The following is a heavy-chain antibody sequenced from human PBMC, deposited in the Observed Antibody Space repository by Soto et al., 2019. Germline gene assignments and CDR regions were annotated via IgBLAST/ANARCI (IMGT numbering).Heavy chain of an antibody. D-gene: IGHD1-26*01. CDR2: VSHPGTPK. V-gene: IGHV3-30*02. Sequence: QVQLVESGGGVVQPGGSLRLSCAAAGFTFSNYGMHWVRQAPGKGLEWVAYVSHPGTPKYYADSVKGRFTISRDNSRDTLFLEMNSLRTEDTAIYYCAKVVSGGYPRPFDCLGPGTLVTLSS. J-gene: IGHJ4*02. CDR3: AKVVSGGYPRPFDC. CDR1: GFTFSNYG.